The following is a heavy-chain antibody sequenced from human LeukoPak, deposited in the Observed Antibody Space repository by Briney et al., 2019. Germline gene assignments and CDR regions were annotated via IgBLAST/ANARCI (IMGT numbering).Heavy chain of an antibody. D-gene: IGHD5-18*01. CDR3: ARGRQGYHFDY. CDR1: GFMFGGYS. CDR2: IKSSGDDT. Sequence: GGSLRPSCAASGFMFGGYSMDWVRQAPGKGLEWVSYIKSSGDDTHYADSVKGRFTISRDNAKNFLYLQMNSLRVEDTAVYYCARGRQGYHFDYWGQGTLVTVSS. V-gene: IGHV3-48*01. J-gene: IGHJ4*02.